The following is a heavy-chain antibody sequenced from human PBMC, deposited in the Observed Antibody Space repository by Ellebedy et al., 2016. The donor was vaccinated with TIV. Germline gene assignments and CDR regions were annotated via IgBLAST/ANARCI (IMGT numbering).Heavy chain of an antibody. CDR3: ARVRGTRRPSLIAFDI. CDR1: GYTFTNYY. V-gene: IGHV1-69*13. D-gene: IGHD1-26*01. CDR2: IIPIFGTA. J-gene: IGHJ3*02. Sequence: ASVKVSCKASGYTFTNYYMHWVRQAPGQGLEWMGGIIPIFGTANYAQKFQGRVTITADESTSTAYMELSSLRSEDTAVYYCARVRGTRRPSLIAFDIWGQGTMVTVSS.